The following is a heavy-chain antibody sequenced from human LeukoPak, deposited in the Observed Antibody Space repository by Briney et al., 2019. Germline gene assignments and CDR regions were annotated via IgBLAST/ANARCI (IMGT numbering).Heavy chain of an antibody. D-gene: IGHD3-16*01. J-gene: IGHJ6*04. CDR1: GGSISSSSYY. CDR3: ARETSQKGAHSMDV. V-gene: IGHV4-61*01. Sequence: SETLSLTCTVSGGSISSSSYYWCWIRQPPGKGLKWIGNSYYSGYTTYSPSLRSRVTISIDTSKNQFSLNLSSVTAADTAVYSCARETSQKGAHSMDVWGKGTTITISS. CDR2: SYYSGYT.